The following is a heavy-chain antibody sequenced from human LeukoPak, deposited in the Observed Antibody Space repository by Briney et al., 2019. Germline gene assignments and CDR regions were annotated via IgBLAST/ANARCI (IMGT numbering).Heavy chain of an antibody. J-gene: IGHJ4*02. V-gene: IGHV1-46*01. CDR3: ARDSASGCLRFDY. CDR2: INPSGGST. D-gene: IGHD6-19*01. CDR1: GYSFTSYY. Sequence: GASVKVSCKASGYSFTSYYMHWVRQAPGQGLEWMGIINPSGGSTSYAQKFQGRVTMTRDTSTSTVYMELSSLRSEDTAMYYCARDSASGCLRFDYWGQGTTVTVSS.